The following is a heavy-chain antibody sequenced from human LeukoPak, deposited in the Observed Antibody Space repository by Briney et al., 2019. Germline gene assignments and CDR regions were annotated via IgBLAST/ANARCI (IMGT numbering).Heavy chain of an antibody. D-gene: IGHD5-18*01. V-gene: IGHV3-43*02. Sequence: GGSLRLSCAASGFTFDDYAMHWVRQAPGKGLEWVSLISGDGGSTYYADSVKGRFTISRDNAKNSLYLQMNSLRAEDTAVYYCARAGIQLWSAYFDYWGQGTLVTVSS. CDR3: ARAGIQLWSAYFDY. CDR1: GFTFDDYA. J-gene: IGHJ4*02. CDR2: ISGDGGST.